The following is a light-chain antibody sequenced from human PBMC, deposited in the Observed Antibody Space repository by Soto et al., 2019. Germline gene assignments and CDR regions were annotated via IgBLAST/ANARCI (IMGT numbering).Light chain of an antibody. CDR1: SSDVGGYNF. Sequence: QSALTQPASMSGSPGQSITISCTGTSSDVGGYNFVSWYQQHPGKAPKLMIYHVTNRPSGVSSRFSGYKSGNTASLTISGLQAEDEADYYCSSYTSNITPYVFGTGTKGTVL. J-gene: IGLJ1*01. V-gene: IGLV2-14*01. CDR3: SSYTSNITPYV. CDR2: HVT.